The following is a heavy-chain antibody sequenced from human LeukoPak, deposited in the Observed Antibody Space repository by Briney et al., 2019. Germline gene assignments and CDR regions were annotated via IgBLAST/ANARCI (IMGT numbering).Heavy chain of an antibody. CDR2: VHYSGST. D-gene: IGHD2-21*01. V-gene: IGHV4-59*01. Sequence: SETLSLTCTVSGGSINSYYWSWIRQPPGKGLEWIGHVHYSGSTNYNPSLKSRVTISVEKSKNQFSLKLSSVTAADTAVYYCARPRWGYAFDYWGQGTLVTVSS. CDR3: ARPRWGYAFDY. CDR1: GGSINSYY. J-gene: IGHJ4*02.